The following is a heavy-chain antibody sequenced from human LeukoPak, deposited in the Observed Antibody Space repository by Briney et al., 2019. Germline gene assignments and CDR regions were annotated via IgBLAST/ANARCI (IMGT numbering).Heavy chain of an antibody. D-gene: IGHD5-24*01. V-gene: IGHV4-4*07. CDR3: AGLLRSRDGYNYFVY. Sequence: SETLSLTCTVSGGSISSYYWSWIRQPAGKGLEWIGRIYTSGSTNYNPSLKSRVTISVDTSKNQFSLKLSSVTAADTAVYYCAGLLRSRDGYNYFVYWGQGTLVTVSS. CDR1: GGSISSYY. CDR2: IYTSGST. J-gene: IGHJ4*02.